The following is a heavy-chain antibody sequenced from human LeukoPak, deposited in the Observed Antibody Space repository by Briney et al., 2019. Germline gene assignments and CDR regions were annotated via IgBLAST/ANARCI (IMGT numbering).Heavy chain of an antibody. CDR1: GFTFSSYE. CDR3: TSGFGDYAY. V-gene: IGHV3-48*03. CDR2: ITTSGATT. D-gene: IGHD3-16*01. Sequence: PGGSLRLSCAASGFTFSSYEMNWVRQAPGKGLEWVSYITTSGATTYYADSVKGRFTISRDNAKNSLYLQLNSLRAEDTAVYYCTSGFGDYAYWGQGTLVTVSS. J-gene: IGHJ4*02.